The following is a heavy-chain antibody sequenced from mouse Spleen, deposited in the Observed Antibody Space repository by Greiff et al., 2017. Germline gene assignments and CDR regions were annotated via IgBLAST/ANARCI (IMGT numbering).Heavy chain of an antibody. V-gene: IGHV5-15*01. Sequence: EVKLMESGGGLVKPGGSLKLSCAASGFTFSDYGMAWVRQAPGKGPEWVAFISNLAYSIYYADTVTGRFTISRENAKNTLYLEMSSLRSEDTAMYYCARHEYFDVWGAGTTVTVSS. J-gene: IGHJ1*01. CDR3: ARHEYFDV. CDR1: GFTFSDYG. CDR2: ISNLAYSI.